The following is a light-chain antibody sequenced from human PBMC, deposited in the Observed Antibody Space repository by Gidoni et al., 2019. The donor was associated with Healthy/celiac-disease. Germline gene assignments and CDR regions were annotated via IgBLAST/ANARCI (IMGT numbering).Light chain of an antibody. CDR3: QQYNSYPLAYT. CDR2: KAS. V-gene: IGKV1-5*03. J-gene: IGKJ2*01. CDR1: QRISSW. Sequence: DIQMTQSPPTLSASVGDRVTITCRASQRISSWLAWYQQKPGKAPKLLIYKASSLESGVPSRFSGSGSGTEFTLTISSLQPDDFATYYCQQYNSYPLAYTFGQGTKLEIK.